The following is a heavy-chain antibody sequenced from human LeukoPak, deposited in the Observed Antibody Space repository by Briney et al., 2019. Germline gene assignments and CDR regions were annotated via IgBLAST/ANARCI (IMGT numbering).Heavy chain of an antibody. CDR2: ISNSSSYI. V-gene: IGHV3-21*01. CDR3: ARAGGTAAQDY. D-gene: IGHD6-13*01. J-gene: IGHJ4*02. Sequence: GGSLRLSCAASGFTFSSYSMNWVRQAPGKGLEWVSSISNSSSYIYYADSVKGRFTISRDNAKNSLYLQMNSLRAEDTAVYYCARAGGTAAQDYWGQGTLVTVSS. CDR1: GFTFSSYS.